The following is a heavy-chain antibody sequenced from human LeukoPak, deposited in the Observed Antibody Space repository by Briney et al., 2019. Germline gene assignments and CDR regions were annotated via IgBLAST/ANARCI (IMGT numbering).Heavy chain of an antibody. CDR1: GFTFSNYA. CDR2: ISGSGGST. CDR3: AKDGYGTVDY. J-gene: IGHJ4*02. V-gene: IGHV3-23*01. Sequence: GGSLRLSCAASGFTFSNYAMSWVRQAPGKGLEWVSAISGSGGSTHYADSVKGRFTISRDNSKSTLYLQMNSLRAEDTAVYYCAKDGYGTVDYWGQGTLVTVSS. D-gene: IGHD5-12*01.